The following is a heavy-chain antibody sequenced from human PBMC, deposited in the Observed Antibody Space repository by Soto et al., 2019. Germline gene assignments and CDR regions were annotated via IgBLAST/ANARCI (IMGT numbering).Heavy chain of an antibody. V-gene: IGHV4-59*08. CDR2: IYYSGST. CDR1: GGSISSYY. D-gene: IGHD4-17*01. CDR3: ARHGDYRYYYYYVMAV. Sequence: SETLSLTCTVSGGSISSYYWSWIRQPPGKGLEWIGYIYYSGSTNYNPSLKSRVTISVDTSKNQFSLKLSSVTAADTAVYYCARHGDYRYYYYYVMAVCGQGTTVTVSS. J-gene: IGHJ6*02.